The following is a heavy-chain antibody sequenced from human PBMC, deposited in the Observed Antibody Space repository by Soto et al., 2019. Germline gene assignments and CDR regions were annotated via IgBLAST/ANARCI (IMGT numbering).Heavy chain of an antibody. D-gene: IGHD6-19*01. CDR3: ARDKDSSGWYNWFDP. CDR1: GYTFTSYA. CDR2: INAGNGNT. V-gene: IGHV1-3*01. J-gene: IGHJ5*02. Sequence: ASVKVSCKASGYTFTSYAMHWVRQAPGQRLEWMGWINAGNGNTKYSQKFQGRVTITRDTSASTAYMELSSLRSEYTAVYYCARDKDSSGWYNWFDPWGQGTLVTVSS.